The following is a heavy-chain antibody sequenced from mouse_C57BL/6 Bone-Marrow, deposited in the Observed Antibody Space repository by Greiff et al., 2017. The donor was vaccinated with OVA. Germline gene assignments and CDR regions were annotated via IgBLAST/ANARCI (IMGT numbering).Heavy chain of an antibody. J-gene: IGHJ4*01. CDR2: ISSGSSTI. V-gene: IGHV5-17*01. CDR3: ARNCYGSSYYAMDY. Sequence: DVHLVESGGGLVKPGGSLKLSCAASGFTFSDYGMHWVRQAPEKGLEWVAYISSGSSTIYYADTVKGRFTITRDNAKNTLFLQMTSLRSEDTAMYYCARNCYGSSYYAMDYWGQGTSVTVSS. D-gene: IGHD1-1*01. CDR1: GFTFSDYG.